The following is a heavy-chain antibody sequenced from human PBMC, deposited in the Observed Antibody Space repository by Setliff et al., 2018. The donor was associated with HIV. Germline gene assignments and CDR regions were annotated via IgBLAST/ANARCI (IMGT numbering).Heavy chain of an antibody. D-gene: IGHD3-9*01. V-gene: IGHV3-9*01. J-gene: IGHJ5*02. CDR1: GLFFDEYA. CDR2: ITSNSGRI. Sequence: GGSLRLSCVTSGLFFDEYAMHWVRQAPGKGLEWVSGITSNSGRIGYADSIKGRFTISRDNARNSLYLQMNTLRPEDTAFYYCARGTHYFDRTQFDPWGQGTLVTVSS. CDR3: ARGTHYFDRTQFDP.